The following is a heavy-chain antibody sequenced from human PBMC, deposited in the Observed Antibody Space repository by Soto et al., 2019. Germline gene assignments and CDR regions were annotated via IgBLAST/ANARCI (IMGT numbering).Heavy chain of an antibody. J-gene: IGHJ5*02. CDR3: ERGCRRSSGGGNNWFDP. V-gene: IGHV4-4*07. CDR1: GGSISSYY. D-gene: IGHD3-10*01. Sequence: PSETLSLTCTVSGGSISSYYCSWIRQPAWKGLEWIGRIYTSGITNYNPSLKSRVTMSVDTSKNQFSLKLSSVTAADTAVYYCERGCRRSSGGGNNWFDPAGQGTLVTVSS. CDR2: IYTSGIT.